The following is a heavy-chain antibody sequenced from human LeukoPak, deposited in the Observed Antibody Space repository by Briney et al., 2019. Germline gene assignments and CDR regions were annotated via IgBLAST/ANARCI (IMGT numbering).Heavy chain of an antibody. CDR3: ATTKISDYSPGA. Sequence: GGSLRLSCAASGFTFSSYAMHWVRQAPGKGLEWVAVISYDGSNKYYADSVKGRFTISRDNSKNTLYLQMNSLRAEDTAVYYCATTKISDYSPGAWGQGTLVTVSS. D-gene: IGHD4-17*01. V-gene: IGHV3-30-3*01. J-gene: IGHJ5*02. CDR2: ISYDGSNK. CDR1: GFTFSSYA.